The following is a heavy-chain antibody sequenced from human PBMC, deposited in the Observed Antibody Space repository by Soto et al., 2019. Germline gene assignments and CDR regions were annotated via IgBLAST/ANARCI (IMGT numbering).Heavy chain of an antibody. V-gene: IGHV4-30-2*01. CDR2: IYHSGST. Sequence: SETLSLTCAVSGGSISSGGYSWSWIRQPPGKGLEWIGYIYHSGSTYYNPSLKSRVTISVDRSKNQSSLKLSSVTAADTAVYYCARASRYGSADYWGQGTLVTVSS. D-gene: IGHD3-10*01. CDR1: GGSISSGGYS. J-gene: IGHJ4*02. CDR3: ARASRYGSADY.